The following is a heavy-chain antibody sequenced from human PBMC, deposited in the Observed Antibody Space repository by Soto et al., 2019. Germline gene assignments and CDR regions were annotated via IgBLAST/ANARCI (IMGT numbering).Heavy chain of an antibody. V-gene: IGHV4-34*01. Sequence: SETLSLTCSVSDGSINSYYWSWIRQPPGKGLEWIGEINHSGSTNYNPSLKSRVTISVDTSKNQYSLKLSSVTAADTAVYYCARGRRIAADHHARFDPWGQGTLVTVSS. D-gene: IGHD6-6*01. J-gene: IGHJ5*02. CDR3: ARGRRIAADHHARFDP. CDR2: INHSGST. CDR1: DGSINSYY.